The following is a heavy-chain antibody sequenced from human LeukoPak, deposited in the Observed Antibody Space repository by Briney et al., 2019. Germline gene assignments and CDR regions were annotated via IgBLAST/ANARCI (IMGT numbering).Heavy chain of an antibody. V-gene: IGHV3-53*01. J-gene: IGHJ4*02. CDR1: GFTVSSNY. D-gene: IGHD6-19*01. Sequence: GGSLRLSCAASGFTVSSNYMNWVRQAPGKGLEWVSVIYSGGSTYYADSVKGRFTISRDNSKNTLYLQMNTLRAEDTAVYYCTRRYSSGWWIDYWGQGTLVTVSS. CDR2: IYSGGST. CDR3: TRRYSSGWWIDY.